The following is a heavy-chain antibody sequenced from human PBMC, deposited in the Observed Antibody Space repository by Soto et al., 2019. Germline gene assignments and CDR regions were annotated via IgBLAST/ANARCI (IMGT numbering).Heavy chain of an antibody. D-gene: IGHD6-13*01. CDR3: AREKGGIAAAVYYDSMDV. V-gene: IGHV4-39*02. Sequence: SETLSLTCTVSGGSISSSSYYWGWIRQPPGKGLEWIGSIYYSGSTYYNPSLKSRVTISVDTSKNQFSLKLSSVTAADTAVYYCAREKGGIAAAVYYDSMDVWGKGTTVT. CDR1: GGSISSSSYY. CDR2: IYYSGST. J-gene: IGHJ6*03.